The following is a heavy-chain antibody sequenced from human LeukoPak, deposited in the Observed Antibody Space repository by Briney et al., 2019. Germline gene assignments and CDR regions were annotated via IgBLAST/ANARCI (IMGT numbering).Heavy chain of an antibody. V-gene: IGHV3-66*01. CDR2: IYSGGST. J-gene: IGHJ3*02. Sequence: GGSLRLSCAASGFTVSSNYMSWVRQAPGKGLEWVSVIYSGGSTYYADSVKGRFTISRDNSKNTLYLQMNSLRAEDTAVYYCARVRAYSGSYYDAFDIWGQGTMVTVSS. CDR3: ARVRAYSGSYYDAFDI. D-gene: IGHD1-26*01. CDR1: GFTVSSNY.